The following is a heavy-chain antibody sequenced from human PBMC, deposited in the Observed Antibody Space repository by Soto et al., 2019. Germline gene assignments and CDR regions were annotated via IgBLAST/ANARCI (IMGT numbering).Heavy chain of an antibody. CDR3: ARDPIPGYSYGSNWFDP. Sequence: GASVKVSCKASGYTFTGYYMHWVRQAPGQGLEWMGIINPSGGSTSYAQKFQGRVTMTRDTSTSTVYMELSSLRSEDTAVYYCARDPIPGYSYGSNWFDPWGQGTLVTVPQ. CDR2: INPSGGST. D-gene: IGHD5-18*01. CDR1: GYTFTGYY. V-gene: IGHV1-46*01. J-gene: IGHJ5*02.